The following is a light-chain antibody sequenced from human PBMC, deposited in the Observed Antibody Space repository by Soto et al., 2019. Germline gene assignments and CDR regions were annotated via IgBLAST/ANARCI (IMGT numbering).Light chain of an antibody. CDR3: QQRSNWPPYT. Sequence: EIVLTQSPATLSLSPGERATLSCRASQSVSSYLAWYQQKPGQAPRLLIYDASNRATGIPARFSGSGSGTDFTLTISSLRSAHPAVYFYQQRSNWPPYTFGQGTKLEIK. J-gene: IGKJ2*01. CDR1: QSVSSY. V-gene: IGKV3-11*01. CDR2: DAS.